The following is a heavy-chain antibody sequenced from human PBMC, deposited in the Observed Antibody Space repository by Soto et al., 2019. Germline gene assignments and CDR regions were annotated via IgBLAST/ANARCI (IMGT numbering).Heavy chain of an antibody. CDR3: ARLSLQLRIAAAGTFDP. Sequence: SETLSLTCAVYGGSFSGYYWSWIRQPPGKGLEWIGEINHSGSTNYNPSLKSRVTISVDTSKNQFSLKLSSVTAADTAVYYCARLSLQLRIAAAGTFDPWGQGTLVTVSS. CDR2: INHSGST. CDR1: GGSFSGYY. D-gene: IGHD6-13*01. J-gene: IGHJ5*02. V-gene: IGHV4-34*01.